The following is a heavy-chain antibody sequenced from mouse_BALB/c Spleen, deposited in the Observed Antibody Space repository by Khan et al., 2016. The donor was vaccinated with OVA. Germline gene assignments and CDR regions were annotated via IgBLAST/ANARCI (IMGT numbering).Heavy chain of an antibody. CDR2: IYPGGDST. CDR1: GYTFTNYW. CDR3: ARWATWFFDV. D-gene: IGHD3-1*01. J-gene: IGHJ1*01. Sequence: VQLQQSGGEVLRPGTSVKISCKASGYTFTNYWLGWVKQRPGHGLEWIGDIYPGGDSTNYNETFKGKATLTVDTSSSTANMELSSLTSEDSAVYFCARWATWFFDVWGAGTTVTVSS. V-gene: IGHV1-63*02.